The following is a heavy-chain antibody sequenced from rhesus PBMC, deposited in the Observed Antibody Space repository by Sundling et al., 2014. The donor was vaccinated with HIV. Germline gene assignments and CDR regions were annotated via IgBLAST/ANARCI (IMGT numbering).Heavy chain of an antibody. D-gene: IGHD3-3*01. V-gene: IGHV4-73*01. CDR3: VRDANGFYLTDGDGLDS. CDR1: GGSFSGYYY. CDR2: IYGNSAST. Sequence: QVKLQQWGGGLVKPSETLSLTCAVYGGSFSGYYYWTWIRQSPGRGLEWIGHIYGNSASTRYNPSLKNRVTVSKDTSKNQFSLKLSSVTAADTAVYYYVRDANGFYLTDGDGLDSWGQGVVVTVSS. J-gene: IGHJ6*01.